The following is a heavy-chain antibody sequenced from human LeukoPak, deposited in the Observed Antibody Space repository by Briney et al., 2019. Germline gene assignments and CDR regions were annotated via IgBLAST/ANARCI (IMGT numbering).Heavy chain of an antibody. J-gene: IGHJ5*02. V-gene: IGHV3-7*01. CDR1: GFTFSSYW. CDR3: ARSLTIVYNWLDP. D-gene: IGHD2-21*01. CDR2: IKKDGSEK. Sequence: GGSLRLSCAASGFTFSSYWMSWVRQAPGKGLEWVANIKKDGSEKYYADSVKGRFTISRDNSKNTLYLQMNSLRAEDTAVYYCARSLTIVYNWLDPWGQGTLVTVSS.